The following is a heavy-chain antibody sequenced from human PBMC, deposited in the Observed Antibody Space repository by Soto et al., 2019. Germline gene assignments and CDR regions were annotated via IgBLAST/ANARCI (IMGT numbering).Heavy chain of an antibody. CDR3: ASLDCSGCSCYFNY. CDR1: GGSISSYY. Sequence: PSETLSLTCTVSGGSISSYYWSWIRQPPGKGLEWIGYIYYSGSTNYNPSLKSRVTISVDTSKNQFSLKLSSVTAADTAVYYCASLDCSGCSCYFNYWGRGNLGTVSS. V-gene: IGHV4-59*01. CDR2: IYYSGST. J-gene: IGHJ4*02. D-gene: IGHD2-15*01.